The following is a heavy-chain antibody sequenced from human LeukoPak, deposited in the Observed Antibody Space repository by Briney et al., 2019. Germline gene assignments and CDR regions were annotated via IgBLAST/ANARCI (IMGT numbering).Heavy chain of an antibody. CDR1: GFTFSSYG. Sequence: TGGSLRLSCAASGFTFSSYGMHWVRQAPGKGLEWVAFMRSDESTKYYADSVKGRFTISRDTSKNTLYLEMNSLRPEDTALYYCVRYISSWAQTLLDYWGQGTLVTVSS. D-gene: IGHD6-13*01. CDR3: VRYISSWAQTLLDY. V-gene: IGHV3-30*02. CDR2: MRSDESTK. J-gene: IGHJ4*02.